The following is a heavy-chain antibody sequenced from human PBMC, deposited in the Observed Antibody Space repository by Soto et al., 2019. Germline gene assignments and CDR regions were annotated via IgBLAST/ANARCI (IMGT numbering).Heavy chain of an antibody. CDR2: IMPVFRRP. Sequence: QVQLVQSGAEVKKPGSSVKVSCKASGGTFRTSAISWVRQAPGQGLEWVGGIMPVFRRPKYAQNFQGRVTITADESTSTAYMELSRLGSDDTAIYYCARDKDRPQLGGNYYYILDVWGQGTAVTVSS. D-gene: IGHD3-3*02. J-gene: IGHJ6*02. V-gene: IGHV1-69*12. CDR1: GGTFRTSA. CDR3: ARDKDRPQLGGNYYYILDV.